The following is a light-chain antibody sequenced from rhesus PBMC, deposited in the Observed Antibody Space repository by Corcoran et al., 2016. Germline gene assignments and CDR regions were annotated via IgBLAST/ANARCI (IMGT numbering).Light chain of an antibody. CDR1: QSIGSS. CDR3: QQSSSFPLT. V-gene: IGKV6-55*01. Sequence: EIVLTQSPAFQSVTLKEKVTITCQASQSIGSSLHWSQQKPDQSPKLLIKYSSQSISGVPSRFSGIGSGTDFTLTINSLEAEDAATYYCQQSSSFPLTLGGGTKVELK. CDR2: YSS. J-gene: IGKJ4*01.